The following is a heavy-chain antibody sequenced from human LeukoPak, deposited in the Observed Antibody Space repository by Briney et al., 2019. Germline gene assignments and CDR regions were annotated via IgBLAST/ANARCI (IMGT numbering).Heavy chain of an antibody. J-gene: IGHJ5*02. CDR1: GGSISSHY. V-gene: IGHV4-59*11. Sequence: SETLSLTCTVSGGSISSHYWSWIRQPPGKGLEWIGHIYYSGSTNYNPSLKSRVTISVDTSKNQFSLKLSSVTAADTAVYYCARASVGSGYYYGWFDPWGQGTLVTVSS. CDR2: IYYSGST. D-gene: IGHD3-22*01. CDR3: ARASVGSGYYYGWFDP.